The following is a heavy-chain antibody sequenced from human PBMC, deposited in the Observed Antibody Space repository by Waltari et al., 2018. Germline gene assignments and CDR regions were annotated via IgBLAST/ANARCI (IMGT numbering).Heavy chain of an antibody. CDR3: ARGRDRAARRYWYFDL. CDR2: MNPNSGNT. J-gene: IGHJ2*01. Sequence: QVQLVQSGAEVKKPGASVKVSCKASGYTFTSYAINWVRQATGQGLEWMGWMNPNSGNTGYAQKFQGRVTMTRNTSISTAYMELSSLRSEDTAVYYCARGRDRAARRYWYFDLWGRGTLVTVSS. V-gene: IGHV1-8*01. D-gene: IGHD6-6*01. CDR1: GYTFTSYA.